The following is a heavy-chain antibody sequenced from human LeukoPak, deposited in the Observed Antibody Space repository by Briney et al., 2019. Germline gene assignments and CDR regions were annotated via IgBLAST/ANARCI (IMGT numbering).Heavy chain of an antibody. CDR1: GGSISSSSYY. Sequence: SETLSLTCTVSGGSISSSSYYWGWIRQPPGKGLEWIGSIYYSGSTYYNPSLKSRVTISVDTSKNQFSLTLNSVTAADTAIYYCTGDNDANWSYSWGQGTLVTVSS. CDR2: IYYSGST. V-gene: IGHV4-39*07. J-gene: IGHJ5*01. CDR3: TGDNDANWSYS.